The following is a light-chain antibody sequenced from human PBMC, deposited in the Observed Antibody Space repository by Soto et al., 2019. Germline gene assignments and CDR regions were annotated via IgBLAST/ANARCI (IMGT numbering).Light chain of an antibody. CDR2: DVT. CDR3: SSYAGSSTAV. Sequence: QSALTQPPSASGSPGRSVTISCTGTSSDVGGYDYVSWYQQHPGKAPKLMIYDVTKRPSGVPDRFSGSKFGNTASLTVSGVQADDEADYFCSSYAGSSTAVFGGGTKLTVL. J-gene: IGLJ2*01. V-gene: IGLV2-8*01. CDR1: SSDVGGYDY.